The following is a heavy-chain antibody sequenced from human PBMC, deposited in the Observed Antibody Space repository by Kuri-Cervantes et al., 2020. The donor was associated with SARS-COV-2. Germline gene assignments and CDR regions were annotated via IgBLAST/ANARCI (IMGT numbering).Heavy chain of an antibody. CDR2: ISSSSSTI. V-gene: IGHV3-48*02. J-gene: IGHJ4*02. Sequence: GGSLRLSCAASGFTFSSYSINWVRQAPGKGLEWVSYISSSSSTIYYADSVKGRFTISRDNAKNSLYLQMNSLRDGDTAVYYCARVPYDILTGYYVSPTDYWGQGTLVTVSS. CDR1: GFTFSSYS. CDR3: ARVPYDILTGYYVSPTDY. D-gene: IGHD3-9*01.